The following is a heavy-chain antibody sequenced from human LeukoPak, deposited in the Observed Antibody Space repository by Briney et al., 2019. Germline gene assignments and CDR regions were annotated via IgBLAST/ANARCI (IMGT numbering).Heavy chain of an antibody. CDR1: GGSISSSSYY. CDR2: IYYSGST. Sequence: GSLSLTCTVSGGSISSSSYYWGWIRQPPGKGLEWIGSIYYSGSTYYNPSLKSRVTISVDTSKNQFSLKLSSVTAADTAVYYCARWVLRVVTFDYWGQGTLVTVSS. V-gene: IGHV4-39*01. J-gene: IGHJ4*02. CDR3: ARWVLRVVTFDY. D-gene: IGHD4-23*01.